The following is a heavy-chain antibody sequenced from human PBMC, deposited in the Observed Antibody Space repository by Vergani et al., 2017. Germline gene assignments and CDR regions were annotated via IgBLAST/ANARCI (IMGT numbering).Heavy chain of an antibody. Sequence: EVQLVESGGGLVKRGGSLRLSCAASGFTFSSCSMNWVRQAPGKGLEWVSSISSSSSYIHYSDSLKGRFTISRDNAKSSLYLQMNSLRAEDTGVYYCAKDPDIVVVPAATPCDYWGQGTLVTVSS. CDR2: ISSSSSYI. D-gene: IGHD2-2*01. J-gene: IGHJ4*02. CDR1: GFTFSSCS. CDR3: AKDPDIVVVPAATPCDY. V-gene: IGHV3-21*01.